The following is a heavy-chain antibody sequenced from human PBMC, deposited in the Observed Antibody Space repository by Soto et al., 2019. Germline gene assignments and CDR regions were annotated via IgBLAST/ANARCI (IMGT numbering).Heavy chain of an antibody. Sequence: RGSLILSCAASGFIFSSYGMHWVLQAPGKGLEWVAVIWYDGSNKYYADSVKGRFTISRDNSKNTLYLQMNSLRAEDTAVYYCARDPTEFYSSGSYVDYWGQGTLVTVSS. V-gene: IGHV3-33*01. CDR3: ARDPTEFYSSGSYVDY. D-gene: IGHD3-10*01. CDR2: IWYDGSNK. J-gene: IGHJ4*02. CDR1: GFIFSSYG.